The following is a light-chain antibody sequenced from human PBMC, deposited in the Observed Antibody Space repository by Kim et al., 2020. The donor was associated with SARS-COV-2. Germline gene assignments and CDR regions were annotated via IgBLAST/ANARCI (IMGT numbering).Light chain of an antibody. V-gene: IGKV3D-15*01. CDR1: QSVSTN. CDR2: GAS. Sequence: EILMTQSPATLSVSPGERATLSCRASQSVSTNLAWYQQQPGQAPRLLIYGASTRATGIPARFSGSGSGTEFTLTISSLQSEDFANYYCQQYNTWLITFGQGTRLEIK. J-gene: IGKJ5*01. CDR3: QQYNTWLIT.